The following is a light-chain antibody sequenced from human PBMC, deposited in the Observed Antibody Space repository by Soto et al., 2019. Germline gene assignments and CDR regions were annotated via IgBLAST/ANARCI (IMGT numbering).Light chain of an antibody. Sequence: EIVLTQSPGTLSLSPGESASLSCRASQSVSDYLAWYQQKPGQAPRLFIYDVSKRATGIPARFSGSGSGTDFTLTISSLEPEDFAVYFCKQRYDWPWTFGLGTKVDIK. J-gene: IGKJ1*01. V-gene: IGKV3-11*01. CDR1: QSVSDY. CDR2: DVS. CDR3: KQRYDWPWT.